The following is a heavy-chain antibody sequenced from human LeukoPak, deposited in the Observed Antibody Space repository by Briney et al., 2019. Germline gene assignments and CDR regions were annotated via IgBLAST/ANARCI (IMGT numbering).Heavy chain of an antibody. Sequence: SETLSLTCTVSGGSISSSSYYWGWIRQPPGKGLEWIGSIYYSGSTYYNPSLKSRVTISVDTSKNQFSLKLSSVTAADTAVYYCARAQGRLDFWSGSNALDYWGQGTLVTVSS. CDR1: GGSISSSSYY. J-gene: IGHJ4*02. V-gene: IGHV4-39*01. CDR2: IYYSGST. CDR3: ARAQGRLDFWSGSNALDY. D-gene: IGHD3-3*01.